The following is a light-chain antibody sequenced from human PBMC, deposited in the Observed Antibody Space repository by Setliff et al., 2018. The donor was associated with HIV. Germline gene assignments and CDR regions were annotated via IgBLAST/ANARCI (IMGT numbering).Light chain of an antibody. CDR3: SSYTSTTSYV. V-gene: IGLV2-14*03. CDR1: GSDVGGYNY. CDR2: EVR. Sequence: QSALTQPASVSGSPGQSITISCTGTGSDVGGYNYVSWYQQHPGKAPKLIIYEVRHRPSGVSNRFSGSKSGNTASLTISGLQAEDEADYYCSSYTSTTSYVFGPGTKVTVL. J-gene: IGLJ1*01.